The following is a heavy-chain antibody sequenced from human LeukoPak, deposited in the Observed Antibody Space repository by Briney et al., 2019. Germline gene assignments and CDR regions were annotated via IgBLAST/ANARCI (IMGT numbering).Heavy chain of an antibody. CDR1: GGSINSYY. J-gene: IGHJ4*02. Sequence: SETLSLTCIVSGGSINSYYWCWIRQPAGKGLEWIGRIQSSGTTKYTPSLKSRVTISVDTPKKQFFLKLSSVTAADTAVYYCARGWGDLLFDFWGQGILVTVSS. V-gene: IGHV4-4*07. CDR3: ARGWGDLLFDF. D-gene: IGHD3-16*01. CDR2: IQSSGTT.